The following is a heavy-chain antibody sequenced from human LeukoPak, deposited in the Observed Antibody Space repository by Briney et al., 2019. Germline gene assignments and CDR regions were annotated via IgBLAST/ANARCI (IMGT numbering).Heavy chain of an antibody. Sequence: GGSLRLSCAASGFTFSNYWMHWVRQAPGKGLVWVSRIDSDGKSTKYADSVKGRFTISRDNANNTLYLQMNSLRVEDTAVYYCVRDKEVVTGIGWFDHWGQGTLVTVSS. D-gene: IGHD2-21*02. V-gene: IGHV3-74*01. J-gene: IGHJ5*02. CDR1: GFTFSNYW. CDR2: IDSDGKST. CDR3: VRDKEVVTGIGWFDH.